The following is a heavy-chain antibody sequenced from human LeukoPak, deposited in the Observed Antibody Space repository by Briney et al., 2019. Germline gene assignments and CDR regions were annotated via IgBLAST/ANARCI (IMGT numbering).Heavy chain of an antibody. CDR2: FDPEDGET. CDR3: ATGDRIAVAGTDFDY. V-gene: IGHV1-24*01. J-gene: IGHJ4*02. D-gene: IGHD6-19*01. Sequence: RASVKVSCKVSGYTLTELSMHWVRQAPGKGLGWMGGFDPEDGETIYAQKFQGRVTMTEDTSTDTAYMELSSLRSEDTAVYYCATGDRIAVAGTDFDYWGQGTLVTVSS. CDR1: GYTLTELS.